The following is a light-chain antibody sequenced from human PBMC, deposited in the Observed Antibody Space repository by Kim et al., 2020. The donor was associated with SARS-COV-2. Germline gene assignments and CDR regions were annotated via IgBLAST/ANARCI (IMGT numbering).Light chain of an antibody. CDR3: SAWDSSLSACV. V-gene: IGLV10-54*01. CDR2: RNN. J-gene: IGLJ3*02. CDR1: SNNVGNQG. Sequence: QAGLTQPPSVSKGLRQTATLTCTGNSNNVGNQGAAWLQQHQGHPPKLLSYRNNNRPSGISERLSASRSGNTASLTITGLQPEDEADYYCSAWDSSLSACVFGGGTQLAV.